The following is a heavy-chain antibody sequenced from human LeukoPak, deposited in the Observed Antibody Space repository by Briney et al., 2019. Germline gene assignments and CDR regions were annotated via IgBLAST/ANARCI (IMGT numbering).Heavy chain of an antibody. D-gene: IGHD2-2*01. CDR2: THTSGTT. J-gene: IGHJ4*02. CDR3: ARDGWGYCSSTTCFNLDY. V-gene: IGHV4-4*07. Sequence: SETLSLTCTVSGGSINSYYWSWIRQPAGKGLEWIGRTHTSGTTNYNPSLKSRVTMSGDTSKSQLSLKLSSVTAADTAVYYCARDGWGYCSSTTCFNLDYWGQGTLVTVSS. CDR1: GGSINSYY.